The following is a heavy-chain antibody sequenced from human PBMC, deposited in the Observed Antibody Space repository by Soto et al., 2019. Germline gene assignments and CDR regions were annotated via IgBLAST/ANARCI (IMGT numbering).Heavy chain of an antibody. CDR2: IYHSGST. CDR3: ARVADCSSTSCSFDY. J-gene: IGHJ4*02. D-gene: IGHD2-2*01. V-gene: IGHV4-4*02. Sequence: SETLSLTCAVSSGSISSSNWWSWVRQPPGKGLEWIGEIYHSGSTNYNPSLKSRVTISVDKSKNQFSLKLSSVTAADTAVYYCARVADCSSTSCSFDYWGQGTLVTVSS. CDR1: SGSISSSNW.